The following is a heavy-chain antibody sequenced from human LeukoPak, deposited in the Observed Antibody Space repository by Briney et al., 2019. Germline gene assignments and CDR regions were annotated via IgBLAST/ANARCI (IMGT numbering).Heavy chain of an antibody. J-gene: IGHJ3*02. Sequence: SEALSLTCNVSGASVSSGSYYWSWIRQPPGKGLEWIGYMYYSGGTNYNPSLKSRVTISVDTSKKQFSLELSSVTAADTAVYYCARETKYCSGGSCYSDGLDIWGQGTMVTVSS. D-gene: IGHD2-15*01. CDR2: MYYSGGT. CDR1: GASVSSGSYY. CDR3: ARETKYCSGGSCYSDGLDI. V-gene: IGHV4-61*01.